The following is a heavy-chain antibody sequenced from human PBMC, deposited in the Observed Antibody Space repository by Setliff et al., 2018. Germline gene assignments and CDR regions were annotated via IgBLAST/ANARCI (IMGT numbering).Heavy chain of an antibody. D-gene: IGHD3-22*01. CDR3: ARQGDYDRVDP. CDR2: VYCGDSDT. J-gene: IGHJ5*02. V-gene: IGHV5-51*01. Sequence: GESLKISCKASEYTFSDYWIGWVRQMPGKGLEWMGVVYCGDSDTRYSPSFQGQVTMSADRSIRSAYLQWSSLKASDTAMYYCARQGDYDRVDPWGQGTLVTVSS. CDR1: EYTFSDYW.